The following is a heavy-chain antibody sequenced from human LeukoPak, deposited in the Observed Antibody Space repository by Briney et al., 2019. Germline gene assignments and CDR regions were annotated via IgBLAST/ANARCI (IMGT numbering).Heavy chain of an antibody. CDR1: GFTFSSYW. V-gene: IGHV3-74*01. CDR3: TRAMYTSSSLFDY. Sequence: GGSLRLSCAGSGFTFSSYWMHWVRQAPGKGLVWVSRVNGDGSTTNYADSVKGRFTISRDNAKNTLYLQMNSLRAEDTAVYYCTRAMYTSSSLFDYWGQGTLVTVSS. D-gene: IGHD6-6*01. J-gene: IGHJ4*02. CDR2: VNGDGSTT.